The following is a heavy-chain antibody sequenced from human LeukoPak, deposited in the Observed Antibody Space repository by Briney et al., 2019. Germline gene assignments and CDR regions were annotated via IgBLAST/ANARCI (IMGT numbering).Heavy chain of an antibody. V-gene: IGHV3-30*02. Sequence: GGSLRLSCAASGFNLNSYMLDWVRQAPGKGLEWVAYIRYDGSETYYADSVKGRFTISRDNSKNTVYLRMISLRAEDTAVYYCAKERYSSSSLFAVTPFDYWGQGTRITVSS. J-gene: IGHJ4*02. D-gene: IGHD6-13*01. CDR1: GFNLNSYM. CDR2: IRYDGSET. CDR3: AKERYSSSSLFAVTPFDY.